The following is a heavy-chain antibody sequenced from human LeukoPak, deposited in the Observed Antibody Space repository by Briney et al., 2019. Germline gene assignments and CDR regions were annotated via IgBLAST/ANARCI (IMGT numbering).Heavy chain of an antibody. V-gene: IGHV4-59*08. J-gene: IGHJ6*02. CDR3: ARHVSNDFWSGPHYYYYGMDV. CDR1: GGSISSYY. D-gene: IGHD3-3*01. Sequence: SETLSLTCTVSGGSISSYYWSWIRQPPGKGLEWIGYIYYSGSTNYNPSLKSRVTISVDTSKNQFSLKLSSVTAADTAVYYCARHVSNDFWSGPHYYYYGMDVWGQGTTVTVSS. CDR2: IYYSGST.